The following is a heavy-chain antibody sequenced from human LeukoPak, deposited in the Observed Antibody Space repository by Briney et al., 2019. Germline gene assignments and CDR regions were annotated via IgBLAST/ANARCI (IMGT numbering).Heavy chain of an antibody. V-gene: IGHV5-51*01. CDR1: GYNFTSYW. CDR3: ARAALTAMVVNWFDP. CDR2: IYPGDSDT. Sequence: GETLKISCKGSGYNFTSYWIGWVRQMPGKGLEWMGIIYPGDSDTRYSPSFQGQVTISADKSISTAYLQWSSLKASDTAMYYCARAALTAMVVNWFDPWGQGTLVTVSS. J-gene: IGHJ5*02. D-gene: IGHD5-18*01.